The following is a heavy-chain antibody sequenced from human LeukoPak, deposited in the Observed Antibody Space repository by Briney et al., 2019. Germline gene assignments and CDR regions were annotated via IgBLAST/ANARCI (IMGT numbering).Heavy chain of an antibody. J-gene: IGHJ4*02. CDR3: ASTRQLWSDYYFDY. D-gene: IGHD5-18*01. Sequence: SQTLSLTCTVSGGSISSGGYYWSWIRQHPGKGLEWIGYIYYSGSTYYNPSLKSRVTISVDTSKNQFSLKLSSVTAADTAVYYCASTRQLWSDYYFDYWGQGTLVTVSS. CDR2: IYYSGST. V-gene: IGHV4-31*03. CDR1: GGSISSGGYY.